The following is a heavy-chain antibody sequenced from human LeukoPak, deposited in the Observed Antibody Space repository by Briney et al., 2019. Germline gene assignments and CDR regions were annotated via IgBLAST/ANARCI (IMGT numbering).Heavy chain of an antibody. Sequence: PGGSLRLSCAASGFTFSSYEMSWVRQAPGKGLEWVAFISSSGTTMYYADSVKGRFTISRDNAKNSLYLQMNSLRAEDTAVYYCASEAKVVAHWGQGTMVTVSS. CDR1: GFTFSSYE. CDR3: ASEAKVVAH. J-gene: IGHJ3*01. CDR2: ISSSGTTM. D-gene: IGHD2-15*01. V-gene: IGHV3-48*03.